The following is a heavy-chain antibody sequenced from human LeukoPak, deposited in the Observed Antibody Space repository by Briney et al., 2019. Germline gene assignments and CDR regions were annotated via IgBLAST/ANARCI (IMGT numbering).Heavy chain of an antibody. J-gene: IGHJ5*02. V-gene: IGHV4-39*07. Sequence: PSETLSLTCTVSGGSISSSSYYWGWIRQPPGKGLEWIGSIYYSGITYYNPSLRSRVTISVDTSKNQFSLKLSSVTAADTAVYYCARDRGLRWFDPWGQGTLVTVSS. D-gene: IGHD3-10*01. CDR3: ARDRGLRWFDP. CDR1: GGSISSSSYY. CDR2: IYYSGIT.